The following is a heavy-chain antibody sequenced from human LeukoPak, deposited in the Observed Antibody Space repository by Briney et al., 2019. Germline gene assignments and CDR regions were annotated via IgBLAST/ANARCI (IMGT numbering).Heavy chain of an antibody. Sequence: GGSLRLSCAASGFTFSSYAMHWVRQAPGKGLEWMAVISYDGSNKYYADSVKGRFTISRDNSKNTLYLQMNSLRAEDTAVYYCASPKTHATQQLPVDYWGQGTLVTVSS. CDR3: ASPKTHATQQLPVDY. J-gene: IGHJ4*02. V-gene: IGHV3-30*01. CDR1: GFTFSSYA. D-gene: IGHD6-13*01. CDR2: ISYDGSNK.